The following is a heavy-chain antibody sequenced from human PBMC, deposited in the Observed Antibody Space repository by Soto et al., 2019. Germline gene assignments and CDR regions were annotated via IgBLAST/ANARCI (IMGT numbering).Heavy chain of an antibody. CDR2: VFPDGST. Sequence: QVQLQESGPGLVKPWGTLSLTCAVSGVSISAGNLWSWVRQPPGKGLEWIGEVFPDGSTNYNPSLKIRVTMSVDNSQNHFSLNLTSVTAADTAVYYCARLLSGNKEWFDPWGQGTLVTVSS. V-gene: IGHV4-4*02. J-gene: IGHJ5*02. CDR1: GVSISAGNL. CDR3: ARLLSGNKEWFDP. D-gene: IGHD3-10*01.